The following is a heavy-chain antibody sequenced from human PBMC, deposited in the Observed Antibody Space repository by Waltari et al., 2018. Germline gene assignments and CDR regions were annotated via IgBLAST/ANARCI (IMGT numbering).Heavy chain of an antibody. CDR2: IIPILGIA. V-gene: IGHV1-69*08. J-gene: IGHJ6*02. D-gene: IGHD2-8*01. CDR3: ARDGRERDHPKVLDV. CDR1: GGTFSSYT. Sequence: QVQLVQSGAEVKKPGSSVKVSCKASGGTFSSYTISWVRQAPGQGIEWMGRIIPILGIANYAQKFQGRVTITADKSTSTAYMELSSLRSEDTAVYYCARDGRERDHPKVLDVWGQGTTVTVSS.